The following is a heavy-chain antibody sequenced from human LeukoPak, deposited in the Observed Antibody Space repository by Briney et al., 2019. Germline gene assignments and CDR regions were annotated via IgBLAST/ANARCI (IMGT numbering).Heavy chain of an antibody. Sequence: ASVKVSCKASGYTFTGYYMHWVRQAPGQRLEWMGRINPNSGGTNYAQKFQGRVTMTRDTSISTAYMELSRLRSDDTAVYYCARTSSSWYYFDYWGQGTLVTVSS. V-gene: IGHV1-2*06. CDR2: INPNSGGT. CDR1: GYTFTGYY. CDR3: ARTSSSWYYFDY. J-gene: IGHJ4*02. D-gene: IGHD6-13*01.